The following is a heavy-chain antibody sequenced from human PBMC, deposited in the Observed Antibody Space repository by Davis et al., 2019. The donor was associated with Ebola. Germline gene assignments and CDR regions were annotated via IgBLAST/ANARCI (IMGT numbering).Heavy chain of an antibody. V-gene: IGHV3-21*06. CDR3: ASWAGGDCRAHNCPLDY. D-gene: IGHD2-21*01. CDR1: GLSFSRHS. Sequence: GESLKLSCAASGLSFSRHSMNWVRQAPGKGLECVASITTESDPNYADSVKDRSTISRDKAKNSLFLQMNSLRVDDTAVYYCASWAGGDCRAHNCPLDYWGQGTLVTVSS. J-gene: IGHJ4*02. CDR2: ITTESDP.